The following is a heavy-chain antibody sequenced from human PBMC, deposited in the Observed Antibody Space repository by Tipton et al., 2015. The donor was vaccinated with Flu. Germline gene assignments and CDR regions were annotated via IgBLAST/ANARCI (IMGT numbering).Heavy chain of an antibody. CDR2: INHSGST. V-gene: IGHV4-34*01. D-gene: IGHD2-15*01. J-gene: IGHJ2*01. CDR1: GGSFSGYY. CDR3: ARGYCSGGSCSYWYFDL. Sequence: LRLSCAVYGGSFSGYYWSWIRQPPGKGLEWIGEINHSGSTNYNPSLKSRVTISVDTSKNQFSLKLCSVTAADTAVYYCARGYCSGGSCSYWYFDLWGRGTLVTVSS.